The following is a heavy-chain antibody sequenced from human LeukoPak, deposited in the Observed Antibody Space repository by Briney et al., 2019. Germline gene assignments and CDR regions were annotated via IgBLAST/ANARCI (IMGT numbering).Heavy chain of an antibody. CDR2: ISSSGSTI. D-gene: IGHD3-10*01. V-gene: IGHV3-48*03. J-gene: IGHJ4*02. CDR1: GFTFSSYE. Sequence: AGGSLRLSCAASGFTFSSYEMNWVRQAPGKGLEWVSYISSSGSTIYYADSVKGRFTISRDNAKNSLYLQMNSLRAEDTAVYYCARNNYYGSGSPFDYWGQGTLVTVS. CDR3: ARNNYYGSGSPFDY.